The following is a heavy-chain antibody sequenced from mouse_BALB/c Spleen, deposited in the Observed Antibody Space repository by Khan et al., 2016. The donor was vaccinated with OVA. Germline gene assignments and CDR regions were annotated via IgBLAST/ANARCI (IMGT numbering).Heavy chain of an antibody. Sequence: QVQLQQSGPGLVQPSQSLSITCTVSGFSLANYGVHWVRQPPGKGLEWLGLIWSGGNTDYNGAFISRLSISKDNSKSHVFFKMNSLQADDTAIDGSARKRGVHYKMDYWGQGTSVTVSS. CDR1: GFSLANYG. CDR2: IWSGGNT. D-gene: IGHD2-12*01. V-gene: IGHV2-4*02. J-gene: IGHJ4*01. CDR3: ARKRGVHYKMDY.